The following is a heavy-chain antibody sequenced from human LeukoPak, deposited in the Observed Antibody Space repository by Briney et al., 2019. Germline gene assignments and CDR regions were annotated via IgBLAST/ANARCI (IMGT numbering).Heavy chain of an antibody. CDR3: AREVGYSSSYYGRFVP. CDR2: IIPIFGTA. CDR1: GGTFSSYA. J-gene: IGHJ5*02. Sequence: SVKVSCKASGGTFSSYAISWVRQAPGQGREGMGGIIPIFGTANYAQKFQGRVTITTDESTSTACMELSSLRSDDMAVYFCAREVGYSSSYYGRFVPWGPGTLVIVSS. D-gene: IGHD2-2*01. V-gene: IGHV1-69*05.